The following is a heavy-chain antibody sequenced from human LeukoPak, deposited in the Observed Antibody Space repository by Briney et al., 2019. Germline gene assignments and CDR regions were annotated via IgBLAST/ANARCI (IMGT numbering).Heavy chain of an antibody. V-gene: IGHV3-30*04. Sequence: PGGSLRLSCAASGFTFSSYAMHWVRQAPGKGPEWVAVISYDGSNKYYADSVKGRFTISRDNSKNTLYLQMNSLRAEDTAVYYCARVGRRWLQLSSGWFDPWGQGTLVTVSS. CDR1: GFTFSSYA. CDR3: ARVGRRWLQLSSGWFDP. D-gene: IGHD5-24*01. CDR2: ISYDGSNK. J-gene: IGHJ5*02.